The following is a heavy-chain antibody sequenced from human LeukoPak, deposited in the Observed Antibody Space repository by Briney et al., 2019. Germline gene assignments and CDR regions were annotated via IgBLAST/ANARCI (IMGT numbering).Heavy chain of an antibody. CDR2: ISGSGGST. J-gene: IGHJ4*02. CDR1: GFTLSNYA. Sequence: GGSLRLSCAASGFTLSNYAMSWVRQAPGKGLEWVSAISGSGGSTYYADSVKGRFTISRDNSKNTLYLQMNSLRAEDTAVYYCAKDAVGYCSSTSCYDSYTSYFDYWGQGTLVTVSS. D-gene: IGHD2-2*01. CDR3: AKDAVGYCSSTSCYDSYTSYFDY. V-gene: IGHV3-23*01.